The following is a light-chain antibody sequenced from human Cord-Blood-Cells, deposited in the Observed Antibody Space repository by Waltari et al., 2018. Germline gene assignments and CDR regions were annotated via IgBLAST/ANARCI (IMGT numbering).Light chain of an antibody. Sequence: QSVLTQPPSVSGAPGQRVTISCTGSSSNIGAGYDVHWYRQLPGTAPKLLIYCNSNRPSGLPDRFSASKSGTSASLAITGLQAEDEADYYCQSYDSSLSGVVFGGGTKLTVL. CDR2: CNS. V-gene: IGLV1-40*01. J-gene: IGLJ2*01. CDR3: QSYDSSLSGVV. CDR1: SSNIGAGYD.